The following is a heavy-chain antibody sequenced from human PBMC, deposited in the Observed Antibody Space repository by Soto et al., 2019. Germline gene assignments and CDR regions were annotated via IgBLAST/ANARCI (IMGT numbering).Heavy chain of an antibody. D-gene: IGHD5-12*01. CDR2: ISGSGGST. J-gene: IGHJ5*02. CDR3: AKEKFKWLQINWFDP. CDR1: GFPFSSYA. Sequence: VGSLSLPCASSGFPFSSYAMSWVRQAPGKGLEWVSAISGSGGSTYYADSVKGRFTISRDNSKNTLYLQMNSLRAEDTAVYYCAKEKFKWLQINWFDPWGQGTLVTVS. V-gene: IGHV3-23*01.